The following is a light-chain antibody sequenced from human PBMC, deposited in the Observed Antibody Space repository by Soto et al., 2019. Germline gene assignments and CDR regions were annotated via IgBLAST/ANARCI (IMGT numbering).Light chain of an antibody. CDR3: QQANSFPFT. CDR2: ATT. CDR1: QGISSW. V-gene: IGKV1-12*01. J-gene: IGKJ3*01. Sequence: DVQMTQSPSSVSASVGDRVTITCRASQGISSWLAWYQQKPGKAPKLLIYATTRLQSGGPSRFSRSGSGTDFTLTISSQQPEDFVTYYCQQANSFPFTFGPGTKVDI.